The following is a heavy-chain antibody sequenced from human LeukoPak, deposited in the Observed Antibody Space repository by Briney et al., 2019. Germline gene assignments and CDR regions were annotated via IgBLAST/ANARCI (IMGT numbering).Heavy chain of an antibody. J-gene: IGHJ4*02. V-gene: IGHV3-7*01. Sequence: PGGSLRLSCAASGFTLSSYWMSWVRQAPGKGLEWVANIKQDGSEKYYVDSVKGRFAISRDNAKDSLYLQMNSLRAEDTAVYYCAGNRGLDYWGQGTLVTVSS. CDR1: GFTLSSYW. D-gene: IGHD3-10*01. CDR2: IKQDGSEK. CDR3: AGNRGLDY.